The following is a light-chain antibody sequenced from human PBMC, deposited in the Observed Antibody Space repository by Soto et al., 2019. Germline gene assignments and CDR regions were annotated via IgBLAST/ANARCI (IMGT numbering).Light chain of an antibody. CDR3: SSYTSSSTLV. J-gene: IGLJ2*01. CDR1: SSDVGGYNY. V-gene: IGLV2-14*01. CDR2: EVS. Sequence: QSALTQPASVSGSPGQSITISCTGTSSDVGGYNYVSWYQQHPGKAPKLMIYEVSNRPPGVSNRFSGSKSGNTASLIISGLQAEDEADYYCSSYTSSSTLVFGGGTKLTVL.